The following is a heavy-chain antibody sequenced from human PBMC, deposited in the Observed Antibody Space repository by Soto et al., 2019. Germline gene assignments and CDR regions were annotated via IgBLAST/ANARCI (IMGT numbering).Heavy chain of an antibody. V-gene: IGHV1-46*01. J-gene: IGHJ4*02. Sequence: QVQLVQSGAEVKKPGASVKVSCKTSGYIFTAYSMHWVRQAPGQGLEWMGVVNPSGGSAHYAQSFEGRVTLTRDTSTSTFYMELSSLRSEDTAVYYCARASGIGVGTTSYWGQGTLVTVSS. D-gene: IGHD3-22*01. CDR1: GYIFTAYS. CDR3: ARASGIGVGTTSY. CDR2: VNPSGGSA.